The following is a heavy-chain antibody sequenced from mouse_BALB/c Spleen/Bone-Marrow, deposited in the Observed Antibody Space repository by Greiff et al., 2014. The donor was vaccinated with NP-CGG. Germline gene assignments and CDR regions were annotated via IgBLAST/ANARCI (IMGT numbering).Heavy chain of an antibody. Sequence: VQLQQSGPSLVKPSQTLSLTCSVTGDSITSGYWNWIRKFPGNELEYMGYISYSGITYYNPSLKSRISITRDTSKNQYYLQLNSVTTEDTATYFCARLEEGYGNYEGYYYALDYWGQGTSVTVSS. D-gene: IGHD2-10*02. J-gene: IGHJ4*01. CDR3: ARLEEGYGNYEGYYYALDY. V-gene: IGHV3-8*02. CDR2: ISYSGIT. CDR1: GDSITSGY.